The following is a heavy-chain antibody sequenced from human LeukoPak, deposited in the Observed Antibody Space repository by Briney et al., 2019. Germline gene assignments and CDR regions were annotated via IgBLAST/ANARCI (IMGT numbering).Heavy chain of an antibody. CDR3: ARAAKYCSSTSCYPGGYFQH. Sequence: ASVKVSCKASGYTFTGYYMHWVRQAPGQGLEWMGWINPNSGGTNYAQKFQGRVTMTRDTSISTAYMELSRLRSDDTAVYYCARAAKYCSSTSCYPGGYFQHWGQGTLVTVSS. V-gene: IGHV1-2*02. CDR2: INPNSGGT. CDR1: GYTFTGYY. D-gene: IGHD2-2*01. J-gene: IGHJ1*01.